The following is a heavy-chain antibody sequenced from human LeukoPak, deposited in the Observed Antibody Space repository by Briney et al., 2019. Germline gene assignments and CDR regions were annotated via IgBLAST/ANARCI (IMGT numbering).Heavy chain of an antibody. V-gene: IGHV1-69*04. D-gene: IGHD2-15*01. J-gene: IGHJ3*02. CDR2: IIPILGIA. CDR3: AVDSPKDTRTALDI. CDR1: GGTFSRYA. Sequence: SVKVSCKASGGTFSRYAISWVRQAPGQRREWVGRIIPILGIANYAQKVQGRVTITADKSTSTAYMKLSSLRAEYTAVYYCAVDSPKDTRTALDIWGQGTMVTVSS.